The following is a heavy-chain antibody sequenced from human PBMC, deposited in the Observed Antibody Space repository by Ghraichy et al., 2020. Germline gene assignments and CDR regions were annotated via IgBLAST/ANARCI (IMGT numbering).Heavy chain of an antibody. CDR1: GFPFSDYS. D-gene: IGHD2-21*02. J-gene: IGHJ5*01. Sequence: GSLRLSCVASGFPFSDYSMNWVRQAPGKGLEWVSSIDLTSSYIYYADSLKGRFTISRDNARNSLYLQMNSLRAEDTAVYYCARDRLPLNGDFVSWGQGSLVTVSS. V-gene: IGHV3-21*01. CDR3: ARDRLPLNGDFVS. CDR2: IDLTSSYI.